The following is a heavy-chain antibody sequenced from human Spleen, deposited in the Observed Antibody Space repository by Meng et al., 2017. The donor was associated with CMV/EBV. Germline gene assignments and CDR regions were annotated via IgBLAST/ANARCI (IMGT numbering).Heavy chain of an antibody. Sequence: SETLSLTCSVSGVSISNRSYFWGWIRQPPGKGLEWIANIYYTGTTYYNPSLKSRVTISVDTSKNQFSLKVNSVTAADTAVYYCARDFGGYCSSTSCYFSYYYYYGMDVWGQGTTVTVSS. J-gene: IGHJ6*02. V-gene: IGHV4-39*07. D-gene: IGHD2-2*01. CDR2: IYYTGTT. CDR1: GVSISNRSYF. CDR3: ARDFGGYCSSTSCYFSYYYYYGMDV.